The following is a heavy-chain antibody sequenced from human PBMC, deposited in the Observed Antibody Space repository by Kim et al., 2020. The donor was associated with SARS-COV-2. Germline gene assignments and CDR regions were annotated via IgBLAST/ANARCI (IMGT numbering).Heavy chain of an antibody. CDR3: AKIRGYCSGGSCFPPPD. V-gene: IGHV3-7*01. Sequence: GGSLRLSCAASGFTFSDSWMTWFRQPPGKGLEWVSHIKQDASEKYYVDSVKGRFTISRDNTKNSLYLQMNSLRAEDTAIYYCAKIRGYCSGGSCFPPPDGGQSTLVTVSS. CDR1: GFTFSDSW. J-gene: IGHJ1*01. CDR2: IKQDASEK. D-gene: IGHD2-15*01.